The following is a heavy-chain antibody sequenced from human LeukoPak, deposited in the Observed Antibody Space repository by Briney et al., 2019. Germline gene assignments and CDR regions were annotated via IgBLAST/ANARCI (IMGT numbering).Heavy chain of an antibody. Sequence: SETLSLTCAVYGGSFSGYYWSWIRQPPGKGLEWIGEINHSGSTNYNPCLKSRVTISVDTSKNQFSLKLSSVTAADTAVYYCARGGRSLVAAQFDLWGRGTLVTVSS. D-gene: IGHD2-15*01. CDR1: GGSFSGYY. CDR2: INHSGST. V-gene: IGHV4-34*01. CDR3: ARGGRSLVAAQFDL. J-gene: IGHJ2*01.